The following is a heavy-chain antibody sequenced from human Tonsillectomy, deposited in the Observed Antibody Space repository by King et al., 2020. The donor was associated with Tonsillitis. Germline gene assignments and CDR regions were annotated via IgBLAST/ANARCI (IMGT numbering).Heavy chain of an antibody. D-gene: IGHD1-26*01. CDR3: SRDRAGGSYPRFDY. J-gene: IGHJ4*02. Sequence: VQLQESGGGVVQPGRSLRLSCAASGFTFSTYGMHWVRQAPGKGLEWVAVIWFDGSYKYYADSVKGRFTISRDNSENTLYLYMNSLRAEDTAVYYCSRDRAGGSYPRFDYWGQGTLVTVSS. CDR1: GFTFSTYG. CDR2: IWFDGSYK. V-gene: IGHV3-33*01.